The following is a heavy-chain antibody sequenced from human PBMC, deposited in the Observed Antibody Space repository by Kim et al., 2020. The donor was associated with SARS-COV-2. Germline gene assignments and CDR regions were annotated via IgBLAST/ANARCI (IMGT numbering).Heavy chain of an antibody. CDR1: GYSFTSYW. Sequence: GESLKISCKGSGYSFTSYWISWVRQMPGKGLEWMGRIDPSDSYTNYSPSFQGHVTISADKSISTAYLQWSSLKASDTAMYYCARVLAGVPAAMIVGFDYWGQGTLVTVSS. J-gene: IGHJ4*02. CDR2: IDPSDSYT. CDR3: ARVLAGVPAAMIVGFDY. V-gene: IGHV5-10-1*01. D-gene: IGHD2-2*01.